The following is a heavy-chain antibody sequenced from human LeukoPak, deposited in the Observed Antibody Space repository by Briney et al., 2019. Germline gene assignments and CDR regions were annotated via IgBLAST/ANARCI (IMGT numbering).Heavy chain of an antibody. J-gene: IGHJ4*02. V-gene: IGHV3-23*01. CDR3: AKVPPGDMMVVVVTTATFDY. Sequence: GGSLRLSCAASGFTFSSYAMSWVRQAPGKGLEWVSVISGSGGFTYYADSVRGRFTISRDNSKNTLYLQMNSLRAEDTAVYYCAKVPPGDMMVVVVTTATFDYWGQGTLVTVSS. D-gene: IGHD3-22*01. CDR2: ISGSGGFT. CDR1: GFTFSSYA.